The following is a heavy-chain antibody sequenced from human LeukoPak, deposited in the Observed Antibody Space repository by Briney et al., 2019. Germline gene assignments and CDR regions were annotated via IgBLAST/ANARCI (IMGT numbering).Heavy chain of an antibody. J-gene: IGHJ5*02. CDR2: INPNSGGT. V-gene: IGHV1-2*02. Sequence: ASVKVSCKASGYTFTGYYIHWVRQAPGQGLEWTGWINPNSGGTNYAQKFQGRVTMPRDTSITTAYMELSGLRSDDTAIYYCARGKLAAPGRTGYNWFDPWGQGTLVTVSS. D-gene: IGHD6-13*01. CDR1: GYTFTGYY. CDR3: ARGKLAAPGRTGYNWFDP.